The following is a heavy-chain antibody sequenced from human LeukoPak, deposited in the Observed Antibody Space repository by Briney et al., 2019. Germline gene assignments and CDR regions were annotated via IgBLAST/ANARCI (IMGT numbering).Heavy chain of an antibody. Sequence: GGSLRLSCAASGFTFTKCAMSWVRQAPGKGLEWVSSGSDSSTYYADSVKGRFTISRDNSKNTLYLQMNSLRAEDTAVYYCAKGGLLPAHVGPIDCWGQGTLVTVSS. D-gene: IGHD1-26*01. V-gene: IGHV3-23*01. CDR2: GSDSST. J-gene: IGHJ4*02. CDR3: AKGGLLPAHVGPIDC. CDR1: GFTFTKCA.